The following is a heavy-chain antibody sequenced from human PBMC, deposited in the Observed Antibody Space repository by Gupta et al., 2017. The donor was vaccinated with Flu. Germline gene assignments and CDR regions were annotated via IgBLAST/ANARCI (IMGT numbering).Heavy chain of an antibody. V-gene: IGHV1-69-2*01. Sequence: QQATGKGLAWMGLVDPEDGETKYGEKFQGRLTIAADTSLDTVYMELSSLRSEDTAVYYCARVKDRGSDGMDVWGQGTPVTVSS. CDR2: VDPEDGET. CDR3: ARVKDRGSDGMDV. D-gene: IGHD3-10*01. J-gene: IGHJ6*02.